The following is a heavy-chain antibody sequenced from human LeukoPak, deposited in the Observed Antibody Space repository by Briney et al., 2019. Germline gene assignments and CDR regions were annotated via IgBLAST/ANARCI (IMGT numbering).Heavy chain of an antibody. CDR3: ATEWATLGY. Sequence: GGSLRLSCAASGFTFNTYSVNWVRQAPGEGLEWVSSISGSSNSIYYADSVKGRFTISRDNAKNSLYLQMNSLRAEDTAVYYCATEWATLGYWGQGTLVTVSS. CDR1: GFTFNTYS. D-gene: IGHD5-12*01. J-gene: IGHJ4*02. V-gene: IGHV3-21*01. CDR2: ISGSSNSI.